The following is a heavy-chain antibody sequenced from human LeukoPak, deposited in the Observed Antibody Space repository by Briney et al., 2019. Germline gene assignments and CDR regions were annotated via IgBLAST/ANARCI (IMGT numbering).Heavy chain of an antibody. CDR2: IHPSGGST. CDR1: GYTFMSYY. CDR3: AREIRNYDILTGDRKGSYFDY. V-gene: IGHV1-46*01. J-gene: IGHJ4*02. D-gene: IGHD3-9*01. Sequence: ASVKVSCKASGYTFMSYYMHWVRQAPGQGLEWMGIIHPSGGSTSYAQKFQGRVTMTRDTSTSTVYMELSSLRSEDTAVYYCAREIRNYDILTGDRKGSYFDYWSQGTLVTVSS.